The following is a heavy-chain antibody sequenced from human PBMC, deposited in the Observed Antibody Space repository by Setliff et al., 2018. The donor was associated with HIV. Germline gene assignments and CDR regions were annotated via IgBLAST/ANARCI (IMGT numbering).Heavy chain of an antibody. CDR3: ARDRSRHYGAGGRLDV. J-gene: IGHJ6*03. V-gene: IGHV4-31*03. Sequence: PSETLSLTCTVSGDSVNDRSYFWSWIRQHPGKGLEWIGYIYYSGSTYYNPSLKSRVTISVDTSKNQFSLKLSSVTAADTAVYYCARDRSRHYGAGGRLDVWGKGTTVTVS. CDR2: IYYSGST. CDR1: GDSVNDRSYF. D-gene: IGHD4-17*01.